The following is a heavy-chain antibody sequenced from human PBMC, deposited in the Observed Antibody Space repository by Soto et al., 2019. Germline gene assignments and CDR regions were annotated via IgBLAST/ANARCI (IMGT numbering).Heavy chain of an antibody. D-gene: IGHD1-7*01. CDR2: IYRTGST. Sequence: QVQLQESGPGLVKPSGTLSLTCAVSGASFTSNDWWTWVRQPPGRGLEWIGEIYRTGSTNYNPSLKSRVTISLDKSENQCALKVTSLTAADTAVYYCARRDPGTSVDYWGQGTLVTVSS. CDR3: ARRDPGTSVDY. J-gene: IGHJ4*02. V-gene: IGHV4-4*02. CDR1: GASFTSNDW.